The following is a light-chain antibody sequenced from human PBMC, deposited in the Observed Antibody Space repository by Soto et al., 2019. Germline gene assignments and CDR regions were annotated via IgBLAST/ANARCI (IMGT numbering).Light chain of an antibody. CDR2: GAS. Sequence: EIVLTQSPGTLSLSPGERATLSCRASQTISSTFLAWYRQRPGQAPRLLIYGASSRATGIPDRFSGSGSGTDFTLNISRLEPEDFAVYYCQQFGLSPTFGGGTKVEIK. J-gene: IGKJ4*01. CDR1: QTISSTF. V-gene: IGKV3-20*01. CDR3: QQFGLSPT.